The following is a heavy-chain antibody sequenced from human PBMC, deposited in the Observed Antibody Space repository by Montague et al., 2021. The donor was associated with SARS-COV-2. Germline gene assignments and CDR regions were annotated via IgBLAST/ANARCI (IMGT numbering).Heavy chain of an antibody. D-gene: IGHD2-2*02. CDR2: MYYTGSS. Sequence: SETLSLTCAISGGSASGYYWGWIRQPPGKGLEWIGYMYYTGSSNYNPSLKSRVPMSIDTSKNHFSLNLTSVAAADTGVYYCARGLGDTSIFHFFDYWGHGTQVTVSS. J-gene: IGHJ4*03. CDR1: GGSASGYY. CDR3: ARGLGDTSIFHFFDY. V-gene: IGHV4-59*02.